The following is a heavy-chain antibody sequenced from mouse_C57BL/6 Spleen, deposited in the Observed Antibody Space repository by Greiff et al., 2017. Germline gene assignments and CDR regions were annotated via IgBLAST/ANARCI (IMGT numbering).Heavy chain of an antibody. Sequence: QVQLQQSGPELVKPGASVKISCKASGYAFSSSWMNWVKQRPGKGLEWIGRIYPGDGATNYNGKFKGKATLTADKSSSTAYMQLSSLTSEDSAVYFCARSDWDFDYGGQGTTLTVSS. CDR2: IYPGDGAT. V-gene: IGHV1-82*01. CDR3: ARSDWDFDY. D-gene: IGHD4-1*01. J-gene: IGHJ2*01. CDR1: GYAFSSSW.